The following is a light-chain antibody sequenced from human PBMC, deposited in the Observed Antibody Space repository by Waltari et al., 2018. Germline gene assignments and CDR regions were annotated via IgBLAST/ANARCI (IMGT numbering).Light chain of an antibody. CDR1: GSNLGANHD. CDR2: GNS. Sequence: QSVLTQPPSVSGAPGQRVSFSCTGTGSNLGANHDVHWYQRLPGAAPRLLLYGNSNRPPGGPDRFSGSRSGTAAALASTGLQAEDEADYYCQSYDNSLTGSLIVGGGTKVIVL. J-gene: IGLJ2*01. CDR3: QSYDNSLTGSLI. V-gene: IGLV1-40*01.